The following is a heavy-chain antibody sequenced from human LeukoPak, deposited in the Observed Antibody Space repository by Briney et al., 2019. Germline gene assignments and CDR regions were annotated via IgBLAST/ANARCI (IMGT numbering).Heavy chain of an antibody. D-gene: IGHD5-24*01. CDR3: ARAYEMAAIGEYYFDY. Sequence: GGSLRLSCAASGFTFSSYGMHWVRQAPGKGLEWVAFIRYDGSNKYYADSVKGRFTISRDNSKNTLYLQMNSLRAEDTAVYYCARAYEMAAIGEYYFDYWGQGTLVTVSS. J-gene: IGHJ4*02. CDR1: GFTFSSYG. CDR2: IRYDGSNK. V-gene: IGHV3-30*02.